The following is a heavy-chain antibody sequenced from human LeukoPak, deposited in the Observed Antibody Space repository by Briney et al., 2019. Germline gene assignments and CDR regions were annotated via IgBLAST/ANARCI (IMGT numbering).Heavy chain of an antibody. V-gene: IGHV3-23*01. CDR1: GFTFSSYA. D-gene: IGHD3-16*02. J-gene: IGHJ5*02. CDR3: AKDRPQHYDYVWGSYRPGWFDP. Sequence: GGSLRLSCAASGFTFSSYAVSWVRQAPGKGLEWVSAISGSGGSTYYADSVKGRFTISRDNSKNTLYLQMNSLRAEDTAVYYCAKDRPQHYDYVWGSYRPGWFDPWGQGTLVTVSS. CDR2: ISGSGGST.